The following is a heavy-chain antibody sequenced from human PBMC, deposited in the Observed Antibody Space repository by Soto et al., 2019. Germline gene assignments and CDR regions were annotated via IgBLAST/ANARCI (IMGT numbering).Heavy chain of an antibody. CDR3: ASCEMATIPEYFDY. Sequence: GASVKVSCKASGGTFSSYAISWVRQAPGQGLEWMGGIIPIFGTANYAQKFQGRVTITADESTSTAYMELSSLRSEDTAVYYCASCEMATIPEYFDYWGQGTLVTVSS. J-gene: IGHJ4*02. CDR2: IIPIFGTA. D-gene: IGHD5-12*01. CDR1: GGTFSSYA. V-gene: IGHV1-69*13.